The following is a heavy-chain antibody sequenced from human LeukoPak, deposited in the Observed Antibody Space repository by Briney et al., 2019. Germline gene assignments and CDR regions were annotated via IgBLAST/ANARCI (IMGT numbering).Heavy chain of an antibody. D-gene: IGHD6-19*01. CDR3: ARTGIAVAGTLDY. Sequence: PWGSLRLSCAASGFTFSDYYMSWIRQAPGKGLEWVSYISSSGSTLYYADSVKGRFTISRDNAKNSLYLQMNSLRAEDTAVYYCARTGIAVAGTLDYWGQGTLVTVSS. J-gene: IGHJ4*02. V-gene: IGHV3-11*01. CDR2: ISSSGSTL. CDR1: GFTFSDYY.